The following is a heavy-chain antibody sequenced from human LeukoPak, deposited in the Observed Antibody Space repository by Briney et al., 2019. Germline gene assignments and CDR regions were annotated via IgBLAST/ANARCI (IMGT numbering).Heavy chain of an antibody. Sequence: GGSLRLSCAASGFTFSSYGMSWVRQAPGKGLEWVSAISGSGGSTYYADSVKGRFTISRDNAKNSLYLQLNSLKTEDTAIYYCTRRDDFWSGSRDGFDIWGRGTMVTVSS. J-gene: IGHJ3*02. V-gene: IGHV3-23*01. CDR1: GFTFSSYG. CDR2: ISGSGGST. D-gene: IGHD3-3*01. CDR3: TRRDDFWSGSRDGFDI.